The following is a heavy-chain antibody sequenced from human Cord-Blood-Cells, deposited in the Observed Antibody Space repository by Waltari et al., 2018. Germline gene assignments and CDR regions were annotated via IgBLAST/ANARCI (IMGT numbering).Heavy chain of an antibody. CDR3: ARSRTYYDFWSGYGY. CDR1: GYTLTCYY. Sequence: QVQLVQSGAAVKKPGPSVKVSRKASGYTLTCYYMHWVRQAPGQGLEWMGWINPNSGGTNYAQKFQGRVTMTRDTSISTAYMELSRLRSDDTAVYYCARSRTYYDFWSGYGYWGQGTLVTVSS. J-gene: IGHJ4*02. D-gene: IGHD3-3*01. V-gene: IGHV1-2*02. CDR2: INPNSGGT.